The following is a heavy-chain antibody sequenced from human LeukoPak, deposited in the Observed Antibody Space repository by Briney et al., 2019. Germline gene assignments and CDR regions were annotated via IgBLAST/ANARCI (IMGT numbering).Heavy chain of an antibody. J-gene: IGHJ4*02. V-gene: IGHV4-30-2*01. CDR2: IYHSGST. D-gene: IGHD5-12*01. CDR3: ARGPSYEY. CDR1: GGSISSGGYS. Sequence: SETLSLTCAVSGGSISSGGYSWSWIRQPPGKGLEWIGYIYHSGSTYYNPSLKSRVTISVDRSKNQFSLKLSSVTAADTAVYYCARGPSYEYWGRGTLVTVSS.